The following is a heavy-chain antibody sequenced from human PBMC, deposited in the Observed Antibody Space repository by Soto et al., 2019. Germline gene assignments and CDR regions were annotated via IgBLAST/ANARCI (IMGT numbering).Heavy chain of an antibody. CDR1: GFTFTSSA. V-gene: IGHV1-58*01. J-gene: IGHJ4*02. Sequence: SVKVSCKASGFTFTSSAVQWVRQARGQRLEWIGWIVVGSGNTNYAQKFQERVTITRDMSTSTAYMELSSLRSEDTAVYYCAADVRSSSWYSSWGQGTLVTVSS. CDR2: IVVGSGNT. CDR3: AADVRSSSWYSS. D-gene: IGHD6-13*01.